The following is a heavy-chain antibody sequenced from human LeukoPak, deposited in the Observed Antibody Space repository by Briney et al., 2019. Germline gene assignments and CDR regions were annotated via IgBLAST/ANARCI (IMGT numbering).Heavy chain of an antibody. Sequence: SVKVSCKASGGTFTSYAISWVRQAPGQGLEWMGGIIPIFGTANYAQKFQGRVTITADESTSTAYMELSSLRSEDTAVYYCARGRMTTVTPLGYWGQGTLVTVSS. J-gene: IGHJ4*02. CDR2: IIPIFGTA. CDR3: ARGRMTTVTPLGY. V-gene: IGHV1-69*13. D-gene: IGHD4-11*01. CDR1: GGTFTSYA.